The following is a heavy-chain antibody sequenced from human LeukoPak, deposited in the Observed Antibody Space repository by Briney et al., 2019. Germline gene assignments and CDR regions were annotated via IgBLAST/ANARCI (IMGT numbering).Heavy chain of an antibody. V-gene: IGHV3-30*18. CDR3: AKDLTYYDILTGYSH. CDR2: ISYDGSNK. Sequence: RSLRLSCAASGFTFSSYGMHWVRQAPGKGLEWVAVISYDGSNKYYADSVKGRFTISRDNSKNTLYLQMNSLRAEDTAVYYCAKDLTYYDILTGYSHWGQGTLVTVSS. J-gene: IGHJ4*02. CDR1: GFTFSSYG. D-gene: IGHD3-9*01.